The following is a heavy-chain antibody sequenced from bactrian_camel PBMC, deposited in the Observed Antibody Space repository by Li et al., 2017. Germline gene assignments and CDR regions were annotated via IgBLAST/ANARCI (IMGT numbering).Heavy chain of an antibody. CDR1: GHTDSIDSLIT. D-gene: IGHD3*01. V-gene: IGHV3S53*01. Sequence: VQLVESGGGSVQAGGTLRLSCVASGHTDSIDSLITMGWLRQAPGKEREGVAVIDRDGTTAYADSVKGRFTISKDGAKNTLYLHMNNLKTEDTAMYHCAASGGQLGRWCYEFPVNWVSWLYNWGQGTQVTVS. CDR2: IDRDGTT. J-gene: IGHJ4*01. CDR3: AASGGQLGRWCYEFPVNWVSWLYN.